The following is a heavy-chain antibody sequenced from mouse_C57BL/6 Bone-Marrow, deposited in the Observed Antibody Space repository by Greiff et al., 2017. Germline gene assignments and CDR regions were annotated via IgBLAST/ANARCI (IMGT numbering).Heavy chain of an antibody. Sequence: EVKLMESEGGLVQPGSSMKLSCTASGFTFSDYYMAWVRQVPEKGLEWVANINYDGSSTYYLDSLKSRFIISRDNAKNILYLQMSSLKSEDTATYYCARGGYYYGSSHYWYFDVWGTGTTVTVSS. V-gene: IGHV5-16*01. CDR3: ARGGYYYGSSHYWYFDV. CDR2: INYDGSST. J-gene: IGHJ1*03. CDR1: GFTFSDYY. D-gene: IGHD1-1*01.